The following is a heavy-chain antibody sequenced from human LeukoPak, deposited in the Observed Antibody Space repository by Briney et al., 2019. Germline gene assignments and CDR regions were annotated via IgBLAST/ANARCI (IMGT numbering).Heavy chain of an antibody. CDR3: AREGSRDFDY. CDR1: GGSICNYY. CDR2: IYYSGST. Sequence: SETLSLTCTVSGGSICNYYWSWIRQPPGKGLEWIGYIYYSGSTNYNPSLKSRVTISVDTSKNQFSLKLSSVTAADTAVYFCAREGSRDFDYWGQGTLVTVSS. V-gene: IGHV4-59*12. J-gene: IGHJ4*02.